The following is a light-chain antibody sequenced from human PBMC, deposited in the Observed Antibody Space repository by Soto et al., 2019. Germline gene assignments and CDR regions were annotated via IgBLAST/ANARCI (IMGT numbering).Light chain of an antibody. CDR2: AAS. CDR1: QPISTY. Sequence: DLQVHHSPSFVSPSIDNRVTLTCRASQPISTYLNCYQQKSGRAPQLLIYAASSLHAGVPSRFSGSGSGTEFTFTISTLQPEDFATYYFQVSSRLLRTCAQGTKVDI. CDR3: QVSSRLLRT. J-gene: IGKJ1*01. V-gene: IGKV1-39*01.